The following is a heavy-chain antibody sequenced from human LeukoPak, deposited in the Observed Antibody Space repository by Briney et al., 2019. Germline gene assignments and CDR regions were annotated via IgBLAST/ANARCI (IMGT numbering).Heavy chain of an antibody. V-gene: IGHV3-7*01. D-gene: IGHD6-19*01. J-gene: IGHJ4*02. CDR3: TRDPPSSGWSLDY. Sequence: GGSLRLSCAASGFTFSSYWMSWVRQAPGKGLEWVANIKQDGSEKYYVDSVKGRFTISRDNAKNSLYLQMNSLRAEDTAVYYCTRDPPSSGWSLDYWGQGILVTVSS. CDR1: GFTFSSYW. CDR2: IKQDGSEK.